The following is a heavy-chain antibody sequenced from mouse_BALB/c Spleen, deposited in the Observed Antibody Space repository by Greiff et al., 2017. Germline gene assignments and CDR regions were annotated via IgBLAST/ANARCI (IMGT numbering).Heavy chain of an antibody. CDR2: IDPENGNT. CDR1: GFNIKDYY. CDR3: ARGVDYWFAY. V-gene: IGHV14-1*02. Sequence: EVQLQQSGAELVRPGALVKLSCKASGFNIKDYYMHWVKQRPEQGLEWIGWIDPENGNTIYDPKFQGKASITADTSSNTAYLQLSSLTSEDTAVYYCARGVDYWFAYWGQGTLVTVSA. D-gene: IGHD1-1*01. J-gene: IGHJ3*01.